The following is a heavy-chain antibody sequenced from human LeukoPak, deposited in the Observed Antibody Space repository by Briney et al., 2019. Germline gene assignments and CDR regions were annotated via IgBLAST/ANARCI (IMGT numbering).Heavy chain of an antibody. CDR1: GLIFHNYA. CDR3: GQDPNGNYIGAFDF. J-gene: IGHJ3*01. V-gene: IGHV3-23*01. Sequence: GGSLRLSCAASGLIFHNYALIWIRRAPGKGPEWVSSILGGGGTFYADAVKGRFTISRDNSKNTLYLQMNSLRAEDTATYYCGQDPNGNYIGAFDFWGRGTMVTVAS. CDR2: ILGGGGT. D-gene: IGHD4-17*01.